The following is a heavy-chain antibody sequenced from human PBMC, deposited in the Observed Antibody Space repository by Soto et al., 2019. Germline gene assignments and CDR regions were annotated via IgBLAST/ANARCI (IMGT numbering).Heavy chain of an antibody. CDR3: AKGGSHCSGGSCYSGNYYYGMDV. Sequence: PSQTLSLTCAISGDSVSSNSAAWNWIRQCPSRGLEWLGRTYYRSKWYNDYAVSVKSRITINPDTSKNQFSLQLNSVTPEDTAVYYCAKGGSHCSGGSCYSGNYYYGMDVWGQGTTVTVSS. D-gene: IGHD2-15*01. CDR1: GDSVSSNSAA. V-gene: IGHV6-1*01. CDR2: TYYRSKWYN. J-gene: IGHJ6*02.